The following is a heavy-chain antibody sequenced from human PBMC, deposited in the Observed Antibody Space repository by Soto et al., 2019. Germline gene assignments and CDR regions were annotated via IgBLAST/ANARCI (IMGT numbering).Heavy chain of an antibody. CDR1: GFTFSSYS. CDR2: ISSSSSYI. V-gene: IGHV3-21*01. Sequence: PVGSLRLSCAASGFTFSSYSMNWVRQAPGKGLEWVSSISSSSSYIYYADSVKGRFTISRDNAKNSLYLQMNSLRAEDTAVYYCARETFSQLSYYYYYGMDVWGQGTTVTVSS. J-gene: IGHJ6*02. CDR3: ARETFSQLSYYYYYGMDV. D-gene: IGHD1-1*01.